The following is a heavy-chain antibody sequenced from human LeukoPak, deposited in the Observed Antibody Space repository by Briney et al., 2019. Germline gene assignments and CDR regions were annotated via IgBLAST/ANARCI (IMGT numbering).Heavy chain of an antibody. Sequence: PSETLSLTCTVSGGSISSGGYYWSWIRQHPGKGLEWIGYIYYSGSTYYNPSLKSRVTISVDTSKNQFSLKLSSVTAADTAVYYCARDLRTILSGVPYYYYGMDVWGQGTTVTVSS. CDR2: IYYSGST. J-gene: IGHJ6*02. CDR3: ARDLRTILSGVPYYYYGMDV. D-gene: IGHD3-3*01. CDR1: GGSISSGGYY. V-gene: IGHV4-31*03.